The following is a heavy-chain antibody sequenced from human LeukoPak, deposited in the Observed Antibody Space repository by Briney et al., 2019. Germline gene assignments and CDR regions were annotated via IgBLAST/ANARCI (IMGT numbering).Heavy chain of an antibody. CDR1: GFTFSSYW. J-gene: IGHJ5*02. V-gene: IGHV3-7*01. CDR2: IKQDGSEK. CDR3: ASGSRGSSSVWFDP. D-gene: IGHD6-6*01. Sequence: GGSLRLSCAASGFTFSSYWMSWVRQAPGKGLEWVANIKQDGSEKYYVDSVKGRFTISRDNAKNSLYLQVNSLRAEDTAVYYCASGSRGSSSVWFDPWGQGTLVTVSS.